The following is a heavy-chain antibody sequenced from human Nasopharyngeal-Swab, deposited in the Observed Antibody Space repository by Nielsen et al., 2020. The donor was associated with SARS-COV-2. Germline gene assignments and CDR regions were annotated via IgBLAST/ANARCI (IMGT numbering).Heavy chain of an antibody. J-gene: IGHJ6*02. D-gene: IGHD4-17*01. V-gene: IGHV3-30*04. Sequence: WIRQPPGKGLEWVAVISYDGSNKYYADSVKGRFTISRDNSKNTLYLQMNSLRAEDTAVYYCASLPTVTMKGYGMDVWGQGTTVTVSS. CDR3: ASLPTVTMKGYGMDV. CDR2: ISYDGSNK.